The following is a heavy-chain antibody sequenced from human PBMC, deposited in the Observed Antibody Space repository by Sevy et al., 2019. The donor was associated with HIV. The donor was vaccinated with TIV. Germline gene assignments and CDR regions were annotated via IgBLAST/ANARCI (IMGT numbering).Heavy chain of an antibody. Sequence: SETLSLTCSVSGVSLSNGAYYWSWIRQRPEKGLEWIGYTYYNGNTYYNPSLKSRATISADTSKNQFSLRLSSVTAADTAVYYCSRASLSFFYLDVWGKGTTVTVSS. CDR2: TYYNGNT. CDR3: SRASLSFFYLDV. CDR1: GVSLSNGAYY. V-gene: IGHV4-31*03. J-gene: IGHJ6*03.